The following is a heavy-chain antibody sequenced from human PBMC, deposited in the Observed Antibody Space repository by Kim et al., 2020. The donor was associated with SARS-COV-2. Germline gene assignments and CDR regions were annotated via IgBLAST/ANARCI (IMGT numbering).Heavy chain of an antibody. J-gene: IGHJ5*02. CDR1: GFTFSSYA. CDR3: AKDRHVRGVIYPNWFDP. Sequence: GGSLRLSCAASGFTFSSYAMSWVRQAPGKGLEWVSAISGSGGSTYYADSVKGRFTISRDNSKNTLYLQMNSLRAEDTAVYYCAKDRHVRGVIYPNWFDPWGQGTLVTVSS. CDR2: ISGSGGST. V-gene: IGHV3-23*01. D-gene: IGHD3-10*02.